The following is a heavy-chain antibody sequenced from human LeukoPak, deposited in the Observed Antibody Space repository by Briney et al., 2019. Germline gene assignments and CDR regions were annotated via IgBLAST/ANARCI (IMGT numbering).Heavy chain of an antibody. CDR1: GFTFSSYA. J-gene: IGHJ4*02. D-gene: IGHD3-22*01. Sequence: GGSLRLSCAASGFTFSSYAMSWVRQAPGKGLEWVSAISGSGGSTYYADSVKGRFTISRDNSKNTLYLRMNSLRAEDTAVYYCAKGLLDYDSSGYLDYFDYWGQGTLVTVSS. V-gene: IGHV3-23*01. CDR2: ISGSGGST. CDR3: AKGLLDYDSSGYLDYFDY.